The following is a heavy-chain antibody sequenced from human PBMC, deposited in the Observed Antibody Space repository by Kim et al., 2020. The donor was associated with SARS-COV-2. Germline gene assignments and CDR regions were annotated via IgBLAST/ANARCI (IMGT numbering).Heavy chain of an antibody. J-gene: IGHJ4*02. CDR3: AKDGSERVGDNFFDS. V-gene: IGHV3-30*18. CDR1: GFNFRTHG. Sequence: GGSLRLSCEASGFNFRTHGMHWVRQAPGKGLEWVAVISYGGTNKFYGNSLEGRFAVSRDDSKSILYLQMTSLRLDDTAVYYCAKDGSERVGDNFFDSWGLGTLVTVSS. CDR2: ISYGGTNK.